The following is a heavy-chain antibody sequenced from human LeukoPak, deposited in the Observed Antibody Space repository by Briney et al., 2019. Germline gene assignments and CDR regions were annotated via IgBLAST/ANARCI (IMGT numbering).Heavy chain of an antibody. J-gene: IGHJ6*03. Sequence: PGGSLRLSCAASGFTFSSYWMSWVRQAPGKGLEWVANIKQDGSEKYYVDSVKGRFTISRDNAKNSLYLQMNSLRAEDTAVYYCARSTTGTTVFPAIYYYYYYMDVWGKGTTVTVSS. CDR2: IKQDGSEK. CDR3: ARSTTGTTVFPAIYYYYYYMDV. V-gene: IGHV3-7*01. CDR1: GFTFSSYW. D-gene: IGHD1-7*01.